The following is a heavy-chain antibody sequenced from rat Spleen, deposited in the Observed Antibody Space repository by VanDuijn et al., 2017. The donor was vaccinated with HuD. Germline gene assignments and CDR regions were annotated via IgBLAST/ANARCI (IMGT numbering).Heavy chain of an antibody. CDR3: TTGGLPYYFDY. J-gene: IGHJ2*01. CDR1: GINFSNYY. V-gene: IGHV5-25*01. Sequence: EVQLVESGGGSVQPGRSMKLSCAASGINFSNYYMAWVRQAPTKGLEWVASISNDGGNAYYRDSVKGRFTISRDNAKSTLYLQMDSLRSEDTATYYCTTGGLPYYFDYWGQGVMVTVSS. D-gene: IGHD1-4*01. CDR2: ISNDGGNA.